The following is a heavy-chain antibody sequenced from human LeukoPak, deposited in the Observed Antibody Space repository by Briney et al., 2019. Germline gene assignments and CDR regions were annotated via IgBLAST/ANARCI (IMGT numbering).Heavy chain of an antibody. CDR2: INHSGST. V-gene: IGHV4-34*01. CDR3: ARGGAATKQNWFDP. Sequence: SETLSLTCAVYGRSFSGYYWSWIRQPPGKGLEWIGEINHSGSTNYNPSLKSRVTISVDTSKNQFSLKLSSVTAADTAVYYCARGGAATKQNWFDPWGQGTLVTVSS. CDR1: GRSFSGYY. D-gene: IGHD5-12*01. J-gene: IGHJ5*02.